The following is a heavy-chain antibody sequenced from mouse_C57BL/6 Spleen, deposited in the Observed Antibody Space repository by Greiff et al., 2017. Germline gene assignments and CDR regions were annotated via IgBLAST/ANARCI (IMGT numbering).Heavy chain of an antibody. D-gene: IGHD3-2*02. Sequence: QVQLQQPGAELVKPGASVKLSCKASGYTFTSYWMHWVKQRPGQGLEWIGMIHPNSGSTNYNEKFKSKATLTVDKSSSTAYMQLSSLTSEDSAVYYCARWVSSGYCFDYWGQGTTLTVSS. J-gene: IGHJ2*01. V-gene: IGHV1-64*01. CDR2: IHPNSGST. CDR3: ARWVSSGYCFDY. CDR1: GYTFTSYW.